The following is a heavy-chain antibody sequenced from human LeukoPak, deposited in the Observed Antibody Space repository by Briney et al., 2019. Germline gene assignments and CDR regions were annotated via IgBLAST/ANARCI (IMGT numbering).Heavy chain of an antibody. V-gene: IGHV3-13*01. J-gene: IGHJ4*02. CDR2: IGTAGDT. CDR1: VFTFSDYD. D-gene: IGHD1-1*01. Sequence: SRGSLRLSCAAPVFTFSDYDIHWVRQATGKGREWGSAIGTAGDTYYTGSVKGRFTISRENAKNSLYLQMNSLRAGDTAVYYCARVAKERVGGVYYFDYWGQGTLVTVSS. CDR3: ARVAKERVGGVYYFDY.